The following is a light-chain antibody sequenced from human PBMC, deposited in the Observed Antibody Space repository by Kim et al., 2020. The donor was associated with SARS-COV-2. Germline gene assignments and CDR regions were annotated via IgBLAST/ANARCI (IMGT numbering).Light chain of an antibody. Sequence: GTQGQKASITCTGDKLGDKHACWYQQKPGRSPVVLIHQDSKRPSGIPERFSGSKSGNKATLNISGTQAMDEADYYCQAWDSSTVVFGGGNQLTVL. J-gene: IGLJ2*01. CDR2: QDS. CDR1: KLGDKH. CDR3: QAWDSSTVV. V-gene: IGLV3-1*01.